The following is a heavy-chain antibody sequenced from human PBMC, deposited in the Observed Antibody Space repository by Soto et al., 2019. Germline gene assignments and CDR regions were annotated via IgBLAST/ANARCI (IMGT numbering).Heavy chain of an antibody. CDR2: IYYSGST. V-gene: IGHV4-59*01. J-gene: IGHJ5*02. CDR3: ARGGFWSGHNWFDP. CDR1: GGSISSYY. D-gene: IGHD3-3*01. Sequence: XGILSLTCTVSGGSISSYYWSWIRQPPGKGLEWIGYIYYSGSTNYNPSLKSRVTISVDTSKNQFSLKLSSVTAADTAVYYCARGGFWSGHNWFDPWGQGTLVTVSS.